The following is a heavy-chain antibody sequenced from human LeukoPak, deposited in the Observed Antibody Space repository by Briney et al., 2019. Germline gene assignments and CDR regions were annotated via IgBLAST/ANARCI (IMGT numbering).Heavy chain of an antibody. Sequence: ASVKVSCKASGYTFTGYYMHWVRQAPGQGLEWMGWINPNSGGTNYAQKFQGRVTMTRDTSISTAYMELSRLRSDDTAVYYCARAPIYCSSTSCPGDIWGQGTMVTVSS. CDR3: ARAPIYCSSTSCPGDI. CDR2: INPNSGGT. D-gene: IGHD2-2*01. V-gene: IGHV1-2*02. CDR1: GYTFTGYY. J-gene: IGHJ3*02.